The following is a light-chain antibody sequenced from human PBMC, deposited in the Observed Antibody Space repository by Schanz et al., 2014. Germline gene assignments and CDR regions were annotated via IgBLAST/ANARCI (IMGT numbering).Light chain of an antibody. Sequence: QSALTQPPSASGSPGQSVTISCTGTDVGGYNYVSWYQRHPGKAPKLMIYDVSKRPSGVPDRFSGSKSGNTASLTVSGLQAEDEADYYCSSYAGSNNLLFGGGTKLTVL. CDR1: DVGGYNY. V-gene: IGLV2-8*01. CDR3: SSYAGSNNLL. J-gene: IGLJ2*01. CDR2: DVS.